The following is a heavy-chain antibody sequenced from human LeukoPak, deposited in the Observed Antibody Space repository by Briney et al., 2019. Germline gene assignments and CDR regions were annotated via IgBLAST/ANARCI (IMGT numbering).Heavy chain of an antibody. CDR3: ARGARSAAGTFLYYYYYMDV. Sequence: SETLSLTCSVSGYSISSGYYWGCIRQPSGKGLEWIGSMHHSGNTYYNPSLKSRVTISVDTSKDQFSLKLSSVTAADTAVYYCARGARSAAGTFLYYYYYMDVWGKGTTVTVSS. J-gene: IGHJ6*03. CDR1: GYSISSGYY. D-gene: IGHD6-13*01. V-gene: IGHV4-38-2*02. CDR2: MHHSGNT.